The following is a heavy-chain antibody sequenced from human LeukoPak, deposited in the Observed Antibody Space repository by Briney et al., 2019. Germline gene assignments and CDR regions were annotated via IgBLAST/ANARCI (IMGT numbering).Heavy chain of an antibody. CDR3: GNSEYDWLWGSYGYLHY. J-gene: IGHJ4*02. V-gene: IGHV3-30*02. CDR2: IRSDGSDQ. Sequence: PGGSLRLSCAASGLTFKNHGMHWVRQAPGEGLEWVAFIRSDGSDQYYRDSVKGRFTVSRDNSNNTLYLQMNSLRPEDTAVCYCGNSEYDWLWGSYGYLHYWGQGTLVAVSS. CDR1: GLTFKNHG. D-gene: IGHD3-16*01.